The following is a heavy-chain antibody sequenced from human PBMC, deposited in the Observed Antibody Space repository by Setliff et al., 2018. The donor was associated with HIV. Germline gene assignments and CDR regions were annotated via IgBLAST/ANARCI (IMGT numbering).Heavy chain of an antibody. D-gene: IGHD6-6*01. J-gene: IGHJ4*02. V-gene: IGHV1-69*10. CDR1: GGTFSSYA. CDR3: ARARRMAPHPGPGGYSSSSVGLDY. Sequence: GASVKVSCKASGGTFSSYAISWVRQAPGQGLEWMGVIIPMHGIPNSAQKFQGRVTITTDESTSTAYMELSSLRSEDTAVYYCARARRMAPHPGPGGYSSSSVGLDYWGQGTLVTVSS. CDR2: IIPMHGIP.